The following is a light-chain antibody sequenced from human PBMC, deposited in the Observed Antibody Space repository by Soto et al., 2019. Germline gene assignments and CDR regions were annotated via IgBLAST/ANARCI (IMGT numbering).Light chain of an antibody. J-gene: IGKJ1*01. V-gene: IGKV1-39*01. CDR1: QSISSY. CDR2: VAS. CDR3: QQSYSTPWT. Sequence: DIQMTQSPSSLSASVGDRVTITCRASQSISSYLNWYQQKPGKAPKFLMYVASSLQSGVSSRFSGSGSGTDFTLTISSLQPEDFATYYCQQSYSTPWTFGQGTKVEIK.